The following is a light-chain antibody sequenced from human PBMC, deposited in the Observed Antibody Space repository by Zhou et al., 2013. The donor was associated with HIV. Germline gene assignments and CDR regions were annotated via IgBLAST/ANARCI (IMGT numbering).Light chain of an antibody. CDR1: QSASTN. J-gene: IGKJ2*01. CDR3: QQYYSYPRT. Sequence: IVMTQSPATLSVSPGETATLSCRAGQSASTNIAWYQQKPGQAPRLIMYGASTRATDVPARFSGSGSGTEFTLTISSLQSEDCAIYYCQQYYSYPRTFGQGTKLEIK. V-gene: IGKV3D-15*01. CDR2: GAS.